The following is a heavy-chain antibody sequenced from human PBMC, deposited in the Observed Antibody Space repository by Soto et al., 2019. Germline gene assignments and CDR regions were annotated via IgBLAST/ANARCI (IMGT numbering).Heavy chain of an antibody. Sequence: QVPLVQSGAEVKKPGSSVKVSCMASGYTFTGDFIHWVREVPGQGLEYMGWINPNTGGTDYAQKFQGRVTMTRDTSISTVFMEMKRLTSDDTAVYYCARVASWAASVWFDPWCQGNLVTVSS. V-gene: IGHV1-2*02. CDR3: ARVASWAASVWFDP. J-gene: IGHJ5*02. CDR1: GYTFTGDF. D-gene: IGHD2-15*01. CDR2: INPNTGGT.